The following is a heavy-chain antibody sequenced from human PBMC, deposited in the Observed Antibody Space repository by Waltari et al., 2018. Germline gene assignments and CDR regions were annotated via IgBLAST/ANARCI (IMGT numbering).Heavy chain of an antibody. V-gene: IGHV3-33*01. CDR3: ARDEYSSGWNLDY. J-gene: IGHJ4*02. Sequence: QVQLVESGGGVVQPGRSLRLSCAASGFTFSSYGMHWVRQAPGKGLEWVAVIWYDGSNKYYADSGKGRLTISRDNSKNTLYLQMNSLRAEDTAVYYCARDEYSSGWNLDYWGQGTLVTVSS. CDR2: IWYDGSNK. D-gene: IGHD6-19*01. CDR1: GFTFSSYG.